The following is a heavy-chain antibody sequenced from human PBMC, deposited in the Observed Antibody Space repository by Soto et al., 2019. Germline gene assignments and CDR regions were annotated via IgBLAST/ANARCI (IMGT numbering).Heavy chain of an antibody. Sequence: SVTLSLTCSVSGGYMRNYYWNWIRQPPGRGLEWIGYVYHSGSTNYNPSLKSRVSMSVDVSRNHFSLTLHSVTAADTAVYFCTSSYSTSSSPDYWGQGTLVPSPQ. CDR2: VYHSGST. CDR1: GGYMRNYY. V-gene: IGHV4-59*01. CDR3: TSSYSTSSSPDY. D-gene: IGHD6-6*01. J-gene: IGHJ4*02.